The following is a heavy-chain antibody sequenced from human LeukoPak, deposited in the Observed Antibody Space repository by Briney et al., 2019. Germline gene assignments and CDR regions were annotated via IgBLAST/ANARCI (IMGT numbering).Heavy chain of an antibody. CDR2: ISSSGGST. D-gene: IGHD1-1*01. V-gene: IGHV3-23*01. CDR1: GFTFSTYA. J-gene: IGHJ4*02. CDR3: AKEREDNWNEFGY. Sequence: GGSLRLSCAASGFTFSTYAMSWVRQAPGKGLEWVSGISSSGGSTYYADSVKGRFTISRDNSKNTLYLQMNSLRAEDTAVYYCAKEREDNWNEFGYWGQGTLVTVSS.